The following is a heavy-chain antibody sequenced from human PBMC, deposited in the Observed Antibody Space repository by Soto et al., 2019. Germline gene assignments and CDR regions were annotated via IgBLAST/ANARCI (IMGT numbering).Heavy chain of an antibody. J-gene: IGHJ4*02. Sequence: GGSLRLSCAASGFTFSSYAMSWVRQAPGKGLEWVSAISGSGGSTYYADSVKGLFTISRDNSKNTLYLQMNSLRAEDTAVYYCAKVRRRYCSGGSCYYDYFDYWGQGTLVTVSS. CDR1: GFTFSSYA. V-gene: IGHV3-23*01. CDR2: ISGSGGST. D-gene: IGHD2-15*01. CDR3: AKVRRRYCSGGSCYYDYFDY.